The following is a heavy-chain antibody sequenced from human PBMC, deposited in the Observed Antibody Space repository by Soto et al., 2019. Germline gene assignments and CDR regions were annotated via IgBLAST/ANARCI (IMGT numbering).Heavy chain of an antibody. CDR3: ARDLSVGSWYSRWFDP. CDR1: GYTFTSYA. Sequence: VPLVQSGAEVKKPGASVKVSCKASGYTFTSYAMHWVRQAPGQRLEWMGWINAGNGNTKYSQKFQGRVTITRDTSASTANMELSSLRSEDTAVYYCARDLSVGSWYSRWFDPWGQGTLVTVSS. CDR2: INAGNGNT. J-gene: IGHJ5*02. V-gene: IGHV1-3*01. D-gene: IGHD6-13*01.